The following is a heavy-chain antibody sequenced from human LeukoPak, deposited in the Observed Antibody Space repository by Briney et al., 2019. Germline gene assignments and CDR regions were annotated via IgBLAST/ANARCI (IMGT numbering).Heavy chain of an antibody. D-gene: IGHD1-1*01. Sequence: SETLSLTCTVSGDSINNYYWSWVRQSPGKELEWIGYIHYSGTTNCNPSLRSRVTISVDTSKNQFSLKLSSVTAADTAVYFCARSRDNYIFFDYWGQGALVTVSS. V-gene: IGHV4-59*01. CDR3: ARSRDNYIFFDY. CDR1: GDSINNYY. CDR2: IHYSGTT. J-gene: IGHJ4*02.